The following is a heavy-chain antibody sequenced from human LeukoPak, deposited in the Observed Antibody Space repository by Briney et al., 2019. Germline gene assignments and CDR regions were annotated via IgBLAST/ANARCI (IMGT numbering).Heavy chain of an antibody. CDR3: ARGFSGWTYWYFDL. D-gene: IGHD3-10*01. J-gene: IGHJ2*01. CDR2: IKQDGSEK. Sequence: GGSLRLSCAASGFTFSSYWMSWVRQAPGKGLEWVANIKQDGSEKYYVDSVKGRFTISRDNAKNSLYLQMNSLRAEDTAVYYCARGFSGWTYWYFDLWGRGTLVTVSS. V-gene: IGHV3-7*03. CDR1: GFTFSSYW.